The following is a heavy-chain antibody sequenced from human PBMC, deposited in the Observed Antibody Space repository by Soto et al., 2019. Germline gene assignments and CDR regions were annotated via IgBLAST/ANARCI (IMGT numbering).Heavy chain of an antibody. CDR1: GDSISNSRFY. D-gene: IGHD3-22*01. CDR2: IYHTGNA. Sequence: SETLSLTCSVSGDSISNSRFYWAWIRQPPGEGQEWIGSIYHTGNAYYNPSLKSRVTISVDTYKNQFSLKLTSLTAADAALYYFARDFFDSSDYTTNWFDPWGQGTLVTVSS. CDR3: ARDFFDSSDYTTNWFDP. J-gene: IGHJ5*02. V-gene: IGHV4-39*01.